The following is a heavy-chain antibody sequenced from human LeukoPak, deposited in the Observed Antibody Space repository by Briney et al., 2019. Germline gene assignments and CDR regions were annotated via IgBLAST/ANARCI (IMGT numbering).Heavy chain of an antibody. V-gene: IGHV3-30-3*01. CDR1: GFTFSEHN. CDR3: ATYRNTWTSFDY. Sequence: GGSLRLSCAASGFTFSEHNMHWVRQAPGKGLEWVAVITNDGSGMYYADSVKGRFTISRDNPKDTVYLQVNSLRAEDTAVYYCATYRNTWTSFDYWGQGTLVTVSS. D-gene: IGHD6-13*01. CDR2: ITNDGSGM. J-gene: IGHJ4*02.